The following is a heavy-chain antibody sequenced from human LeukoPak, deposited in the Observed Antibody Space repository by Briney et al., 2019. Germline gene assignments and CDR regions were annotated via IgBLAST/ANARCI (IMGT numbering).Heavy chain of an antibody. CDR2: ISSSGSTI. CDR1: GFTFSDYY. J-gene: IGHJ4*02. V-gene: IGHV3-11*01. CDR3: ARFMVVPAATVFDY. D-gene: IGHD2-2*01. Sequence: GGSLRLSCEASGFTFSDYYMSWIRQAPGKGLEWVSYISSSGSTIYYADSVKGRFTISRDNAKNSLYLQMNSLRAEDTAVYYCARFMVVPAATVFDYWGQGTLVTVSS.